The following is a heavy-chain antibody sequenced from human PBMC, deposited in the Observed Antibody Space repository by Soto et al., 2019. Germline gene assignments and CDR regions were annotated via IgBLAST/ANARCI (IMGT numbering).Heavy chain of an antibody. J-gene: IGHJ4*02. D-gene: IGHD3-10*01. CDR3: AKDSKGVRGVISYFDY. V-gene: IGHV3-23*01. Sequence: SLRLSCAASGFTFSSYAMSWVRQAPGKGLEWVSAISGSGGSTYYADSVKGRFTISRDNSKNTLYLQMNSLGAEDTAVYYCAKDSKGVRGVISYFDYWGQGTLVTVSS. CDR2: ISGSGGST. CDR1: GFTFSSYA.